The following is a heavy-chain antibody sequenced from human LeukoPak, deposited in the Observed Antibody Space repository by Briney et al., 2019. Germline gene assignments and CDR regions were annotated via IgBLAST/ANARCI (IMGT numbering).Heavy chain of an antibody. Sequence: GESLKISCKGSGYSFTSYWIVWVRQMPGKGLEWMGTIYAGDSDTIYSPSFQGQVTISADKSISTAYLQWSSLKGSDTAIYYCARRSSGYTNYWSRTDYYFHMDDWGKGTTVSVS. V-gene: IGHV5-51*01. CDR3: ARRSSGYTNYWSRTDYYFHMDD. CDR2: IYAGDSDT. J-gene: IGHJ6*03. CDR1: GYSFTSYW. D-gene: IGHD2-8*02.